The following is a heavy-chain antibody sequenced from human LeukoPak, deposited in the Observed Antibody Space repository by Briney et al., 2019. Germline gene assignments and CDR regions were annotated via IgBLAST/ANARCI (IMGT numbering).Heavy chain of an antibody. J-gene: IGHJ4*02. Sequence: GGSLRLSCAASGFTFSDYYMSWIRQAPGKGLEWVSYISSSGSTIYYADSVKGRFTISRDNAKNSLYLQMNSLRAEDTAVYYCAREGDIVVVDYYFDYWGQGTLVTVSS. CDR2: ISSSGSTI. V-gene: IGHV3-11*04. CDR3: AREGDIVVVDYYFDY. CDR1: GFTFSDYY. D-gene: IGHD2-15*01.